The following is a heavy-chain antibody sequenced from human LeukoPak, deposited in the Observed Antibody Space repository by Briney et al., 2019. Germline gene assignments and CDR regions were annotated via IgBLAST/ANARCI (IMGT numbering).Heavy chain of an antibody. Sequence: PGGSLRLSCAASGFTFSSYGMHWVRQAPGKGLEWVTFIRYDGSNKYYADSVKGRFTISRDNAKNSLYLQMNSLRAEDTAVYYCARDGGYDFDPNAFDIWGQGTMVTVSS. D-gene: IGHD5-12*01. CDR1: GFTFSSYG. V-gene: IGHV3-30*02. CDR3: ARDGGYDFDPNAFDI. CDR2: IRYDGSNK. J-gene: IGHJ3*02.